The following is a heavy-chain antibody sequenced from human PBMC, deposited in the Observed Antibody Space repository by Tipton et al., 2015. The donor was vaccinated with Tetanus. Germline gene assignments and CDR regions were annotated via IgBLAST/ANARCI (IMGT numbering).Heavy chain of an antibody. D-gene: IGHD2-2*01. CDR2: VSSSGNS. J-gene: IGHJ4*02. Sequence: TLSLTCTVSGGSVSSYYWTWFRQPPGKRLEWIGFVSSSGNSNYSPSLTGRVSMSLDTSKPQFSLSLTSATAADTAVYYCARGWSECSSWSCSPFDSWGQGTLVTVSS. CDR3: ARGWSECSSWSCSPFDS. CDR1: GGSVSSYY. V-gene: IGHV4-4*07.